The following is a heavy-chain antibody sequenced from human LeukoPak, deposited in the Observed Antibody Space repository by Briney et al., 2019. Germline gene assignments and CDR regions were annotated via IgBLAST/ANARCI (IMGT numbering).Heavy chain of an antibody. J-gene: IGHJ5*02. D-gene: IGHD6-13*01. CDR2: IYTSGST. Sequence: PSETLSLTCTVSGGSISSSGYYWSWIRQPAGKGLEWIGRIYTSGSTNYNPSLKSRVTISVDTSKNQFSLKLSSVTAADTAVYYCVRGGYSSPWGQGTLVTVSS. CDR1: GGSISSSGYY. V-gene: IGHV4-61*02. CDR3: VRGGYSSP.